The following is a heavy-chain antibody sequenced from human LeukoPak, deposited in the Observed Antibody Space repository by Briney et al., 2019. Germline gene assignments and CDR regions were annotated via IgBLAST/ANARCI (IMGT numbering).Heavy chain of an antibody. CDR1: GGSISSGGYY. D-gene: IGHD6-19*01. CDR2: IYYSGST. CDR3: AREVIAVAGVFDY. V-gene: IGHV4-31*03. J-gene: IGHJ4*02. Sequence: PSQTLSLTCTVSGGSISSGGYYWSWIRQHPGKGLEWIGYIYYSGSTYYNPTLKSRVTISVDTSKNQFSLKLSSVTAADTAVYYCAREVIAVAGVFDYWGQGTLVTVSS.